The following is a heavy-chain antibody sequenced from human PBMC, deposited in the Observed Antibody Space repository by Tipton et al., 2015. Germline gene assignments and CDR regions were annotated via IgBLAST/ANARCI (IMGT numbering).Heavy chain of an antibody. CDR3: ARAPRFLEWSPSNNYYYYYGMDV. J-gene: IGHJ6*02. D-gene: IGHD3-3*01. CDR2: MNPNNGNT. Sequence: QLVQSGAEVKKPGASVKVSCKASGYTFTGYDINWVRQATGQGLEWMGWMNPNNGNTGYAQKFQGRVTMTRNTSISTAYMELSSLRSEDTAVYYCARAPRFLEWSPSNNYYYYYGMDVWGQGTTVTVSS. V-gene: IGHV1-8*01. CDR1: GYTFTGYD.